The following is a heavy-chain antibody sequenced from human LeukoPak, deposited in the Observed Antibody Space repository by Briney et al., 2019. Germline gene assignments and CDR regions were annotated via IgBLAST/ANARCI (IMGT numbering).Heavy chain of an antibody. D-gene: IGHD1-14*01. CDR2: MNGGGSQR. CDR1: GFNFGGYC. Sequence: GGSLRLSCAASGFNFGGYCMSWVRQTPGKGLECVATMNGGGSQRYYADSVKDRFTISRDNAKNSLYLQMNSLRDEDTAVYYCADPDVHWGQGTLVTVSS. V-gene: IGHV3-7*01. CDR3: ADPDVH. J-gene: IGHJ1*01.